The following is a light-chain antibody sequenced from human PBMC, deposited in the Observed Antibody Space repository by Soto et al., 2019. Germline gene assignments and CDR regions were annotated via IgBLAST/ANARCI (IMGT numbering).Light chain of an antibody. CDR2: GAS. CDR1: QSVNTN. CDR3: QQYHNWLT. J-gene: IGKJ4*01. Sequence: EIVMTQSPATLSVSPGERATLSCRASQSVNTNLAWYQQNPGQSPTLLIYGASTRATGIPARFSGSGSGTEFTLTISSLQSEDFAVYYCQQYHNWLTFGGGTEVEIK. V-gene: IGKV3-15*01.